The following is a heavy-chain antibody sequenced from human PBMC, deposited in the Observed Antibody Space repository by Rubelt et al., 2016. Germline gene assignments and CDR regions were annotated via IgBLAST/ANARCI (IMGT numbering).Heavy chain of an antibody. J-gene: IGHJ4*02. V-gene: IGHV3-30*02. Sequence: DSVTGRFTISRDNSKNTLFLQMDSMRPEDTAVYYCAKDIGSWYYLDYWGQGTLVTVSS. D-gene: IGHD6-13*01. CDR3: AKDIGSWYYLDY.